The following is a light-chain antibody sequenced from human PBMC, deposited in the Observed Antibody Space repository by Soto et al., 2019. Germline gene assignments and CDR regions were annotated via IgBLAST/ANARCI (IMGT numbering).Light chain of an antibody. CDR3: QQSSTTPWT. V-gene: IGKV1-39*01. CDR1: QSISTY. CDR2: LTS. Sequence: DIQMTQSPSSLSASVGDRVTITCRASQSISTYLNWFQQKPGRAPKLLIYLTSTFQSGVPSRFSGSGSGTDFTLTISSLQPEDFATYCCQQSSTTPWTFGQGTKVDVK. J-gene: IGKJ1*01.